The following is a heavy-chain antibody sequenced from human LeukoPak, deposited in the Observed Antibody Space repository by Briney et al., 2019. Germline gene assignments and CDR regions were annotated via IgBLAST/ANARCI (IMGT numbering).Heavy chain of an antibody. V-gene: IGHV3-23*01. J-gene: IGHJ4*02. CDR1: GFTFRSYV. CDR2: ITASGSTT. Sequence: GGSLRLSCAASGFTFRSYVMTWVRQAPGKGLEWVSSITASGSTTYYADSVKGRFTISRDNSRNTLYLQMNNLRAEDTAVYYCAKDSSSWYYFDYWGQGTLVTVSS. CDR3: AKDSSSWYYFDY. D-gene: IGHD6-13*01.